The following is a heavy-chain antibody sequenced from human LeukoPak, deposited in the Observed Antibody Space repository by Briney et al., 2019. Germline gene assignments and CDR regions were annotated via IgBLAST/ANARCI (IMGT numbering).Heavy chain of an antibody. CDR2: INPNSGGT. CDR1: GYTFTGYY. CDR3: ARATDISSWYLAY. V-gene: IGHV1-2*02. Sequence: ASVKVSCKASGYTFTGYYLHWVRQAPGQGLEWVGWINPNSGGTNYAQKFQGRVTMTRDTSISTVYMELSRLRSDDTAVYYCARATDISSWYLAYWGQGTLVTVSS. J-gene: IGHJ4*02. D-gene: IGHD6-13*01.